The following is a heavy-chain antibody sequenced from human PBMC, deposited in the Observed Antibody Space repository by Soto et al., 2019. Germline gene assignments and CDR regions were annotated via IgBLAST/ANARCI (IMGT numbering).Heavy chain of an antibody. CDR3: ARDRGPSSGYYPYWFDP. CDR2: IIPIFGTA. J-gene: IGHJ5*02. V-gene: IGHV1-69*12. CDR1: GGTFSSYA. Sequence: QVQLVQSGAEVKKPGSSVKVSCKASGGTFSSYAITWVRQAPGQGLEWMGGIIPIFGTANYAQKFQARVTSTADESTSTGYMELSSRRSEDTAVYYCARDRGPSSGYYPYWFDPWGQGTLVTVSS. D-gene: IGHD3-22*01.